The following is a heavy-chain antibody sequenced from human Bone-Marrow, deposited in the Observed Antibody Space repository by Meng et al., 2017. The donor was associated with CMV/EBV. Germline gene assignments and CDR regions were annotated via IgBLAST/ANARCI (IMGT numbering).Heavy chain of an antibody. CDR1: FIFSNYA. D-gene: IGHD5-18*01. CDR2: ISGRGTTT. CDR3: AKDYWIGYSSGSVNFDY. V-gene: IGHV3-23*01. Sequence: FIFSNYAMGWVRQAPGKGLEWVSVISGRGTTTYYADSVKGRFTISRDNSKNTLYLQMNSLRAEDTAVYYCAKDYWIGYSSGSVNFDYWGQGTLVTVSS. J-gene: IGHJ4*02.